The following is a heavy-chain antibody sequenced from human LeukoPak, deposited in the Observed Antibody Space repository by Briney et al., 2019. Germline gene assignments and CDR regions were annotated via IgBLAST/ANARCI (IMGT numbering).Heavy chain of an antibody. CDR3: AKVRPPPGSGWYGGDDS. J-gene: IGHJ4*02. CDR1: GFTFNNYV. CDR2: IKISGYA. D-gene: IGHD6-19*01. V-gene: IGHV3-23*01. Sequence: GGSLRLSCTASGFTFNNYVMGWVRQAPGKGLEWVSSIKISGYADYADSVKGRFTISRDNSKNTLYLQMNSLRVEDTAVYYCAKVRPPPGSGWYGGDDSWGQGTLVTVSS.